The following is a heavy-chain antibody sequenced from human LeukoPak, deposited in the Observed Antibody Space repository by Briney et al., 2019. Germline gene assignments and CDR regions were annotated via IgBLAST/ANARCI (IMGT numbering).Heavy chain of an antibody. CDR3: ARLYYYDSSGYYYFDY. CDR1: RGSVSSYY. CDR2: IFYSGDT. V-gene: IGHV4-59*02. D-gene: IGHD3-22*01. J-gene: IGHJ4*02. Sequence: SETLSLTCTVSRGSVSSYYWSWIRQPPGKGLEWIGYIFYSGDTNYNPSLKSRVTISVDTSQNQFSLRLNSVTAADTAVYYCARLYYYDSSGYYYFDYWGQGTLVTVSS.